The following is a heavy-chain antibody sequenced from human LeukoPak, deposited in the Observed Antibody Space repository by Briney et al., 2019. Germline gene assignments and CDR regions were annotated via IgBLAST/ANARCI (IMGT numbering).Heavy chain of an antibody. J-gene: IGHJ4*02. Sequence: PGGSLRLSCAASGLTVNTNYMSWVRQAPGKGLEWVSIIYSDGSTYYTDSVKGRFTISRDNAKNSLYLQMNSLRAEDTALYYCAKDMAYDSSGLIDYWGQGTLVTVSS. V-gene: IGHV3-53*05. CDR1: GLTVNTNY. D-gene: IGHD3-22*01. CDR3: AKDMAYDSSGLIDY. CDR2: IYSDGST.